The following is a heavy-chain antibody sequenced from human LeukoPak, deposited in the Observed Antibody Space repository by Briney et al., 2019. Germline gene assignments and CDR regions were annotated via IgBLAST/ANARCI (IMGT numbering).Heavy chain of an antibody. Sequence: GGSLRLSCAASRFTFSGFAMSWVRRTPGKGLESVSGISGSGDNTLYAASVKGRFTISRDNSKNTLYPEMNSLRAEDTAIYYCAKMKGHPLQKYYMDVWGQGTTVTVSS. J-gene: IGHJ6*01. CDR2: ISGSGDNT. CDR3: AKMKGHPLQKYYMDV. CDR1: RFTFSGFA. V-gene: IGHV3-23*01. D-gene: IGHD2/OR15-2a*01.